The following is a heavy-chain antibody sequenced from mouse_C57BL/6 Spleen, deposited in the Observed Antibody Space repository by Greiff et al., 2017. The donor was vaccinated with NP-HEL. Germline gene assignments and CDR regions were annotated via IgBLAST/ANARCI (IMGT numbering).Heavy chain of an antibody. CDR2: INPNNGGT. J-gene: IGHJ4*01. Sequence: EVKLVESGPELVKPGASVKMSCKASGYTFTDYNMHWVKQSHGKSLEWIGYINPNNGGTSYNQKFKGKATLTVNKSSSTAYMELRSLTSEDSAVYYCARLRRDYYAMDYWGQGTSVTVSS. V-gene: IGHV1-22*01. CDR1: GYTFTDYN. CDR3: ARLRRDYYAMDY. D-gene: IGHD2-4*01.